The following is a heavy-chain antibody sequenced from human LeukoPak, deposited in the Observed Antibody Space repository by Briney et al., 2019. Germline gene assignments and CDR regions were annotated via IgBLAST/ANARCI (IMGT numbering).Heavy chain of an antibody. CDR3: ARATIADSSTYYIDY. D-gene: IGHD3-22*01. CDR2: INPNSGGT. CDR1: GYTFSDYY. V-gene: IGHV1-2*02. Sequence: ASVKVSCKASGYTFSDYYMHWVRQAPGQGLEWMGWINPNSGGTNYAQKFQGRVTMTRDMSISTAYMEVSRLTSDDTAVYYCARATIADSSTYYIDYWGLEPWSPSPQ. J-gene: IGHJ4*01.